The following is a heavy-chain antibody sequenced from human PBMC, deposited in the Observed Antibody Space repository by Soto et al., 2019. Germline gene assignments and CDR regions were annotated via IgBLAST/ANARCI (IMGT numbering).Heavy chain of an antibody. J-gene: IGHJ6*02. D-gene: IGHD5-12*01. Sequence: GASVKVSCKASGYTFTSYAMHWVRQAPGQRLEWMGWINAGNGNTKYSQKFQGRVTITRDTSTSTAYMELSSLRSEDAAVYYCARVRLRYYYGMDVWGQGTTVTVSS. V-gene: IGHV1-3*01. CDR1: GYTFTSYA. CDR3: ARVRLRYYYGMDV. CDR2: INAGNGNT.